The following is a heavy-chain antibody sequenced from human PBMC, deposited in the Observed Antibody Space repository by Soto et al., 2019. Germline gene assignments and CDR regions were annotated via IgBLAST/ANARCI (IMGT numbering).Heavy chain of an antibody. CDR3: ARVSIWSGYYYYYYMDV. J-gene: IGHJ6*03. V-gene: IGHV4-39*07. CDR2: IYYSGST. Sequence: PSETLSLTCTVSGGSISSSSYYWGWIRQPPGKGLEWIGSIYYSGSTNYNPSLKSRVTISVDTSKNQFSLKLSSVTAADTAVYYCARVSIWSGYYYYYYMDVWGKGTTVTVSS. D-gene: IGHD3-3*01. CDR1: GGSISSSSYY.